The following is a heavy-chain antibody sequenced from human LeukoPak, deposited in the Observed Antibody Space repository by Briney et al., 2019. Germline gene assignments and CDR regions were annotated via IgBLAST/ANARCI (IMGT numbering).Heavy chain of an antibody. CDR1: GDSLSDYY. J-gene: IGHJ1*01. V-gene: IGHV4-59*01. D-gene: IGHD6-13*01. CDR2: IYYSGST. CDR3: ARAGYGSTWFKN. Sequence: SETLSLTCSVSGDSLSDYYWSWIRQPPGRGLEWIGSIYYSGSTNYNPSLKSRLTISVGTSKNQFSLKLSSVTTADTAVYFCARAGYGSTWFKNWGQGTLVTVSS.